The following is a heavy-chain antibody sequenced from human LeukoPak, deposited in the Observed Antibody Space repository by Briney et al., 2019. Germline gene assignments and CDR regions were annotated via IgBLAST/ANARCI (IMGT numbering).Heavy chain of an antibody. CDR1: GGSFSGYY. Sequence: SETLSLTCAVYGGSFSGYYWSWIRQPPGKGLEWIGEINHSGSTNYNPSLKSRVTISVDTSKNQFSLKLSSVTAADTAVYYCARDGQGSSWSHFDYWGQGTLVTVSS. J-gene: IGHJ4*02. V-gene: IGHV4-34*01. CDR2: INHSGST. D-gene: IGHD6-13*01. CDR3: ARDGQGSSWSHFDY.